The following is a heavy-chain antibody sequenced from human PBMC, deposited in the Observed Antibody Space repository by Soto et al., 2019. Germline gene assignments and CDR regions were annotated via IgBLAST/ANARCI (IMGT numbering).Heavy chain of an antibody. CDR1: GFTFSNAW. D-gene: IGHD1-26*01. V-gene: IGHV3-15*01. CDR3: TTGLGAAHKNYFDC. Sequence: EVQLVESGGGLVKPGGSLRLSCAASGFTFSNAWMSWVRQAPGKGLEWVGRIKSKTDGGTTDYAAPVKGRFTISRDDSKNTLYLQMNSLKTEDTAVYYCTTGLGAAHKNYFDCWGQGTLVTVSS. CDR2: IKSKTDGGTT. J-gene: IGHJ4*02.